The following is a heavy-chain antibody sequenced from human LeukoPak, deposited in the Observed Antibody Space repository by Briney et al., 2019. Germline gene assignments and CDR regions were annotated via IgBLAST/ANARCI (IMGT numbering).Heavy chain of an antibody. Sequence: GGSLRLSCAASGFTFSSYAMSWVRQAPGKGLEWVSAISGSGGSTYYADSVKGRFSISRDNSKNRLYLQMRSLRAEDTAIYYCAKDSGYSGYARDYWGQGTLVTVFS. CDR1: GFTFSSYA. CDR3: AKDSGYSGYARDY. J-gene: IGHJ4*02. V-gene: IGHV3-23*01. CDR2: ISGSGGST. D-gene: IGHD5-12*01.